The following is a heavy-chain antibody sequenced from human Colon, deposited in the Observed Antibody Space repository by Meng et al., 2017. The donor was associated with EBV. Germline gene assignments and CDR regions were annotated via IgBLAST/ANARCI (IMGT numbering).Heavy chain of an antibody. CDR1: GSRFTTYA. V-gene: IGHV1-3*01. J-gene: IGHJ4*02. CDR3: ARTGCSSSSCYDY. Sequence: QLVNVGVELKQPCALVEICPQSCGSRFTTYAMPWVRHAPEQRLEWMGWINAGNGKTKYSEKFQRRVTITRDTAARTAYMELSSLRSEDAAVYYCARTGCSSSSCYDYWGQGTLVTVSS. CDR2: INAGNGKT. D-gene: IGHD2-2*01.